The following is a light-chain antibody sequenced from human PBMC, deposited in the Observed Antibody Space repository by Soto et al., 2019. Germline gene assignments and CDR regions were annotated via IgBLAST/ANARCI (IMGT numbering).Light chain of an antibody. CDR3: QSYDISLTGYV. J-gene: IGLJ1*01. Sequence: QSVLTQPPSVSWAPGQRVTISCTGSSSDIGAGYGVHWYQQLPGTAPKLLIYSNTNRPSGVPDRFSGSKSGTSASLAITGLQAEDEADYYCQSYDISLTGYVFGTGTKVTVL. V-gene: IGLV1-40*01. CDR2: SNT. CDR1: SSDIGAGYG.